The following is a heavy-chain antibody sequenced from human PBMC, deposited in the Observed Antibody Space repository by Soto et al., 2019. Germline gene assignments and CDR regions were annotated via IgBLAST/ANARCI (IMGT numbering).Heavy chain of an antibody. V-gene: IGHV3-7*03. J-gene: IGHJ6*01. CDR3: AGESRHGVLHALISRQRAKIWGGYPWRGIGHYSYGMDI. CDR1: GFSFSNSW. Sequence: GGSLRLSCAAAGFSFSNSWMTWVRQAPGKGLEWVANIKEDGSEKYYVDSLKGRFTISRDNAKNSLYLQMTGLRADDTAIYFCAGESRHGVLHALISRQRAKIWGGYPWRGIGHYSYGMDIWGQGNTVNVSS. D-gene: IGHD3-3*01. CDR2: IKEDGSEK.